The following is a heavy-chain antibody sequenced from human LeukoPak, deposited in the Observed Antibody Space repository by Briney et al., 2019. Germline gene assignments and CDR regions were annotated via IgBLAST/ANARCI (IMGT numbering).Heavy chain of an antibody. Sequence: AETLSLTCAVYGGSFSGYYWSWIRQPPGKGLEWIGEINHSGSTNYNPSLKSRVTMSVDTSKNQFSLKLSSVTAAETAVYYCARRYGSGSYYNVYWFDPWGQGTLVTVSS. CDR1: GGSFSGYY. CDR2: INHSGST. J-gene: IGHJ5*02. D-gene: IGHD3-10*01. CDR3: ARRYGSGSYYNVYWFDP. V-gene: IGHV4-34*01.